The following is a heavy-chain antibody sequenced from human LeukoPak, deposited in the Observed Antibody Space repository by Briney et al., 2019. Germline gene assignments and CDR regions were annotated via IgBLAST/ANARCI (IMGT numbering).Heavy chain of an antibody. V-gene: IGHV3-23*01. CDR1: GFTSSSYA. D-gene: IGHD3-22*01. CDR3: AKDRDYDSLDY. J-gene: IGHJ4*02. Sequence: GGSLRLSCAASGFTSSSYAMSWDRQAHGGGMEWVSAIIGSGGSIYYADSVKGRFTISRDNSKNALYVQMNSLRAEDTAVYYCAKDRDYDSLDYWGQGTLVTVSS. CDR2: IIGSGGSI.